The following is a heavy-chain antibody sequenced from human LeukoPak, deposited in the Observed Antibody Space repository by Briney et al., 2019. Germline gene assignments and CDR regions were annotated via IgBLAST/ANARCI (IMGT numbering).Heavy chain of an antibody. Sequence: GGSLRLSCAASGFTFSSYAMSWVRQAPGKGLEWVSAISGSGGSTYYADSVKGRFTISRDNSKNTLYLQMNSLRAEDTPVYYCAKAGDNYYDSSGYYYPDYWGQGTLVTVSS. V-gene: IGHV3-23*01. CDR3: AKAGDNYYDSSGYYYPDY. CDR2: ISGSGGST. CDR1: GFTFSSYA. D-gene: IGHD3-22*01. J-gene: IGHJ4*02.